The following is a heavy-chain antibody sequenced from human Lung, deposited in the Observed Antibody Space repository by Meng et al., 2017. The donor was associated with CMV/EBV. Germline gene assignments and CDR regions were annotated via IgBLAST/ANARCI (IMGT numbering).Heavy chain of an antibody. Sequence: ASXXVSCKASGYTFTAHYFHWVRQAPGQGLEWMGWLHPHRGDTNYAQQFQGRVTLTRDTSINTGYMELTRLTTDDTAVYYCARDNNGGTDYWGQGPLVTVSS. CDR3: ARDNNGGTDY. D-gene: IGHD7-27*01. CDR1: GYTFTAHY. J-gene: IGHJ4*02. V-gene: IGHV1-2*02. CDR2: LHPHRGDT.